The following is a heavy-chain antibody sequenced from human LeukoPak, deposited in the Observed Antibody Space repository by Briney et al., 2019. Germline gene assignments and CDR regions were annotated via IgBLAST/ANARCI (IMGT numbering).Heavy chain of an antibody. J-gene: IGHJ4*02. CDR1: GFTFSSYW. D-gene: IGHD2-15*01. V-gene: IGHV3-7*03. CDR2: IKQDGSGK. CDR3: ARLFSGGAYYFDY. Sequence: GGSLRPSCAASGFTFSSYWMSWVRQAPGKGLEWVANIKQDGSGKYYVDSVKGRFTISRDNAKNSLYLQMNSLRAEDTAVYYCARLFSGGAYYFDYWGQGTLVTVSS.